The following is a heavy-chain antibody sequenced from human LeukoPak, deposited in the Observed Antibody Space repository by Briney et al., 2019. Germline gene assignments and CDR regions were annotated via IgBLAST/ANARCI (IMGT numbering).Heavy chain of an antibody. CDR2: IYPGDSDT. CDR3: AIDGDASTSCYRCFNF. J-gene: IGHJ4*02. Sequence: GASLKISCTGSGYRFTSYWIGWGRQMPGKGLECLAMIYPGDSDTRYSPSFRGQVTISADKSISTAYLQWDSLEASDTAMYYCAIDGDASTSCYRCFNFWGQGTLVTVSS. V-gene: IGHV5-51*01. D-gene: IGHD2-2*01. CDR1: GYRFTSYW.